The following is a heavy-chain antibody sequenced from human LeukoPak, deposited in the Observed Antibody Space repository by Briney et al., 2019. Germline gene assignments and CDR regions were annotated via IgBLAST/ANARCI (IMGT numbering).Heavy chain of an antibody. CDR1: GGSISSYY. D-gene: IGHD6-6*01. CDR2: IYYSGST. CDR3: ARTLSEYSSSPLGY. Sequence: SETLSLTCTVSGGSISSYYWSWIRQPPGKGLEWIGYIYYSGSTNYNPSLKSRVTISVDTSKNQFSLKLSSVTAADTAVYYCARTLSEYSSSPLGYWGQGTLVTVSS. J-gene: IGHJ4*02. V-gene: IGHV4-59*01.